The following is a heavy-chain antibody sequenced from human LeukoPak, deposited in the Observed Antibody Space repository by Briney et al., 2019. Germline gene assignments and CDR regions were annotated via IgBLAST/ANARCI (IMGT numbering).Heavy chain of an antibody. CDR2: IYTSGST. CDR3: ARGNDYDFWSGYGLHY. Sequence: PSETLSLTCTVSGASISSGSYYWSWIRQPAGTGLEWIGRIYTSGSTNYNPSLKSRVTISVDTSKNQFSLKLSSVTAADTAVYYCARGNDYDFWSGYGLHYWGQGTLVTVSS. CDR1: GASISSGSYY. J-gene: IGHJ4*02. V-gene: IGHV4-61*02. D-gene: IGHD3-3*01.